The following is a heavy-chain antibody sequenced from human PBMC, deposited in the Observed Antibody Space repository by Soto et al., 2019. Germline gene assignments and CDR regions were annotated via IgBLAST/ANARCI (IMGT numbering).Heavy chain of an antibody. CDR3: ARADCTGAYCYSWPFNYGVDV. CDR2: IWYDGSNK. Sequence: QVQLVESGGGVVQPGGSLRLSCTTSGFTFNTYGMHWVRQAPGKGLEWVAIIWYDGSNKYYADSVKGRFTITRDNSKNPLYLQMTSLSAEDTALYYCARADCTGAYCYSWPFNYGVDVWGQGTTVTVSS. J-gene: IGHJ6*02. D-gene: IGHD2-15*01. V-gene: IGHV3-33*08. CDR1: GFTFNTYG.